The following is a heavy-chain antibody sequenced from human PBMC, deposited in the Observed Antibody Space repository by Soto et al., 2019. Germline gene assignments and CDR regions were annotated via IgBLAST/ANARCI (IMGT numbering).Heavy chain of an antibody. J-gene: IGHJ3*02. D-gene: IGHD4-17*01. CDR2: IIPILGIV. CDR1: GGTFSSYT. Sequence: QVQLVQSGAEVKKPGSSVKVSCKASGGTFSSYTISWVRQAPGQGLEWMGRIIPILGIVNYAQKFQGRVTITADKSTSTAYMELSSLRSEDTAVYYCAIETVTTTNDAFDIWGQGTMVTVSS. CDR3: AIETVTTTNDAFDI. V-gene: IGHV1-69*02.